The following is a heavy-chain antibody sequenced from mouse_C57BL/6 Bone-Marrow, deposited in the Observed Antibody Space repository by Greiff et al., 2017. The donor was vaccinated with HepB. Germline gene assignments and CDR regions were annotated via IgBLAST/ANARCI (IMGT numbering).Heavy chain of an antibody. J-gene: IGHJ2*01. CDR1: GYTFTDYE. D-gene: IGHD1-1*01. V-gene: IGHV1-15*01. CDR2: IDPETGGT. CDR3: PITTVVAFDY. Sequence: QVQLKQSGAELVRPGASVTLSCKASGYTFTDYELHWVKQTPVHGLEWIGAIDPETGGTAYNQKFKGKAILTADKSSSTAYMELRSLTSEDSAVYYCPITTVVAFDYWGQGTTHTVSS.